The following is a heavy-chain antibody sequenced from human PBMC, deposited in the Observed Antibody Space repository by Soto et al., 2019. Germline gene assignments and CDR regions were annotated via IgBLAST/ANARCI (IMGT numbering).Heavy chain of an antibody. CDR1: GFTFSNYW. J-gene: IGHJ4*02. CDR3: AKDLHYGASDF. D-gene: IGHD4-17*01. V-gene: IGHV3-74*01. Sequence: EVQLVESGGGLVHPGGSLRLSCAASGFTFSNYWMHWVRQVPGKGLEWVSRINTDGSSTCYAASVKGRFTISRDNAKSTLYVQMNSLGAEDTAVYYCAKDLHYGASDFWGKGTLVTVSS. CDR2: INTDGSST.